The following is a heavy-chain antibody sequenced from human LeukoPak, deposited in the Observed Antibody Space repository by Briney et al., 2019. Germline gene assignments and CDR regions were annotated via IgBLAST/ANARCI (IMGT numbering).Heavy chain of an antibody. Sequence: VASVKVSCKASGGTFSSYAISWVRQAPGQGLEWMGGIIPIFGTANYAQKFQGRVTMTRDTSISTANMGLSRLRSDDTAVYYCARDEGYCTNDVCLATIGHFDYWGQGTLVTVSS. CDR2: IIPIFGTA. J-gene: IGHJ4*02. CDR3: ARDEGYCTNDVCLATIGHFDY. V-gene: IGHV1-69*05. CDR1: GGTFSSYA. D-gene: IGHD2-8*01.